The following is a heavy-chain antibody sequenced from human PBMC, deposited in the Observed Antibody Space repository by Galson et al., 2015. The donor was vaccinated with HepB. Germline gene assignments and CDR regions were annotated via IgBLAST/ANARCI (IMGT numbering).Heavy chain of an antibody. V-gene: IGHV3-30*06. Sequence: SLRLSCAASGFAFGAYAMHWVRQTPVKGLECVAYVSHDETKKHYAGSVQGRFTVSRDNSKDTLFLQMNSLRSDDTALYYCATVGWVMTPGFDSWGQGTLVTVSA. D-gene: IGHD2-21*02. CDR1: GFAFGAYA. CDR3: ATVGWVMTPGFDS. CDR2: VSHDETKK. J-gene: IGHJ4*02.